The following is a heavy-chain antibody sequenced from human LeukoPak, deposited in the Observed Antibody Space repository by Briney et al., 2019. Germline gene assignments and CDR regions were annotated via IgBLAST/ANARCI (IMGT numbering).Heavy chain of an antibody. D-gene: IGHD1-26*01. V-gene: IGHV1-46*01. CDR3: ARGRAGSGSYPYYYYGMDV. Sequence: ASVKVSCKASGYTFTSYYMHWVRQAPGQGLEWMGIINPSGGSTSYAQKFQGRVTMTRDTSTSTVYMELSSLRSEDTAVYYCARGRAGSGSYPYYYYGMDVWGQGTTVTVSS. CDR2: INPSGGST. CDR1: GYTFTSYY. J-gene: IGHJ6*02.